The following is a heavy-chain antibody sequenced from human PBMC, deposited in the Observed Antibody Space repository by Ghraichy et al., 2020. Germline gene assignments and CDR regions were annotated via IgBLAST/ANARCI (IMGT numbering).Heavy chain of an antibody. Sequence: GGSLRLSCAASGFTFSSYAMSWVRQAPGKGLEWVSAISGSGGITYHADSVKGRFTISRDNSKNTLYLQMNSLRVEDTAVYYCTKDPPSSGSGKNWFDPWGQGTLVTVSS. J-gene: IGHJ5*02. CDR1: GFTFSSYA. CDR3: TKDPPSSGSGKNWFDP. D-gene: IGHD3-10*01. V-gene: IGHV3-23*01. CDR2: ISGSGGIT.